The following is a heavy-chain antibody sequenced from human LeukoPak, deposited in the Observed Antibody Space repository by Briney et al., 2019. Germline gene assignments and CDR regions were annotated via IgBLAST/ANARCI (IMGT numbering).Heavy chain of an antibody. D-gene: IGHD3-22*01. CDR1: GDSVSSNSAA. V-gene: IGHV6-1*01. Sequence: SQTLSLTCAISGDSVSSNSAAWNWIRQSPSRGLEWLGRTYYRSKWYNDYAVSVKSRITINPGTSKNQFSLQLNSVTPEDTAVYYCARSTMIVVVITDYYYYMDVWGKGTTVTVSS. CDR2: TYYRSKWYN. J-gene: IGHJ6*03. CDR3: ARSTMIVVVITDYYYYMDV.